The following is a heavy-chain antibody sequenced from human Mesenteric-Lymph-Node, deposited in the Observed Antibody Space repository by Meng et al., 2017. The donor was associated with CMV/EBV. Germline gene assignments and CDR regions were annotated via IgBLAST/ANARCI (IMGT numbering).Heavy chain of an antibody. Sequence: WGGSRVTFSGFCMHWNSQAPGKGLEWRSVVWADGIHKYCTDSVRGRFTIARDNYKNTLYLQMNSLRAEDKAVYYCTRDYDNREFDYWGQGTLVTVSS. J-gene: IGHJ4*02. D-gene: IGHD3-16*01. CDR1: RVTFSGFC. CDR2: VWADGIHK. V-gene: IGHV3-33*01. CDR3: TRDYDNREFDY.